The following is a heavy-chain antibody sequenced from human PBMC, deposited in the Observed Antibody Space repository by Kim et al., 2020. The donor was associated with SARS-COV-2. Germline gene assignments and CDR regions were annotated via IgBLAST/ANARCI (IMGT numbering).Heavy chain of an antibody. Sequence: YADSVKGRFTISRDNAKNSLYLQMNSLRAEDTAVYYCARTKTYGDYAESWGQGTLVTVSS. J-gene: IGHJ4*02. CDR3: ARTKTYGDYAES. V-gene: IGHV3-21*01. D-gene: IGHD4-17*01.